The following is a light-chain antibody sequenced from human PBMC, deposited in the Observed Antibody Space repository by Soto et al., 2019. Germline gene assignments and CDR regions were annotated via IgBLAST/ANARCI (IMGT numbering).Light chain of an antibody. CDR3: CSYAGSVV. Sequence: QSVLTQPASVSGSPGQSITISCTGTSSDVGSYNLVSWYQQHPGKAPKLMIYEGSKRPSGVSNLFSGSKSGNTASLTISGLQAEDEADYYCCSYAGSVVFGGGTKLTVL. V-gene: IGLV2-23*01. CDR1: SSDVGSYNL. CDR2: EGS. J-gene: IGLJ2*01.